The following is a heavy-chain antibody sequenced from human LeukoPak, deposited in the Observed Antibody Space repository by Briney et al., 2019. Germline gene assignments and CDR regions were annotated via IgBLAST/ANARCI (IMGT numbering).Heavy chain of an antibody. CDR2: VGVSGGIT. CDR1: GFTFSSYA. D-gene: IGHD1-26*01. Sequence: AGGSLRLSCAASGFTFSSYAMSWVRQAPGKGLEWVSVVGVSGGITYYADSVKGRFTISRDNSKNTLYLQMNSLRAGDTAVYYCARDLGLLGDRGFDIWGQGTMVTVSS. CDR3: ARDLGLLGDRGFDI. J-gene: IGHJ3*02. V-gene: IGHV3-23*01.